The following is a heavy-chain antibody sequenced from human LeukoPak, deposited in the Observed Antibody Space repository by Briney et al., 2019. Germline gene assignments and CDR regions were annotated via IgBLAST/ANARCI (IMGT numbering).Heavy chain of an antibody. D-gene: IGHD3-22*01. CDR3: ARDHCYESSGYYAYYYMDV. J-gene: IGHJ6*03. V-gene: IGHV3-7*01. CDR2: IKPDGSEK. CDR1: GFRFSTYW. Sequence: GGSLRLSCAASGFRFSTYWMSWVRQAPGKGLEWVANIKPDGSEKYYVDSVKGRFTISRDNAKNSLYLQMNSLRAEDTAVYYCARDHCYESSGYYAYYYMDVWGKGTTVTVSS.